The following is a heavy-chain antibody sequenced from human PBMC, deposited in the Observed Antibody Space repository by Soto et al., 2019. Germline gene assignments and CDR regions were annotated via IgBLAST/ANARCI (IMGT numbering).Heavy chain of an antibody. V-gene: IGHV4-34*01. CDR1: GGSFTGYY. D-gene: IGHD5-18*01. J-gene: IGHJ4*02. CDR2: INHSRST. Sequence: QVQLQQWGAGLLKPSETLSLTCAVYGGSFTGYYWSWIRQPPGKGLEWIGEINHSRSTNYNPSLKRRVTISVHTSKNQFSLKLSSVTAADRAVYYCARSLVGTAMPYWGQGTLVTVSS. CDR3: ARSLVGTAMPY.